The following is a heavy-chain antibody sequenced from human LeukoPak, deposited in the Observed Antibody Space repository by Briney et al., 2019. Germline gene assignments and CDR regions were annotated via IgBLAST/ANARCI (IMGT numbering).Heavy chain of an antibody. CDR3: ATLYNDYGDY. CDR1: GFTFRNFG. D-gene: IGHD5-24*01. Sequence: GGSLRLSCAASGFTFRNFGMSWVRQAPGKGLEWVSGTTGDRSFYADPVEGRFTISRDNSRNMLYLHMNSLRADDTAVYYCATLYNDYGDYWGQGALVTVDS. J-gene: IGHJ4*02. V-gene: IGHV3-23*01. CDR2: TTGDRS.